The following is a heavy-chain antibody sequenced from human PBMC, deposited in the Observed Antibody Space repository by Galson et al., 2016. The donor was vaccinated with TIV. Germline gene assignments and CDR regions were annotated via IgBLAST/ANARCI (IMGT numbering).Heavy chain of an antibody. V-gene: IGHV5-51*01. CDR1: GYTFTNYW. Sequence: QSGAEVKEPEESLKISCKASGYTFTNYWIGWVRQMPGKGLEWMGIVYPDDSDTKYSPSFQGQVTLSADKSINTAYLQWTSLKASDTAIYYCVRHKGGYNFGFSLDNWGQGTLVTVSS. CDR3: VRHKGGYNFGFSLDN. CDR2: VYPDDSDT. D-gene: IGHD5-18*01. J-gene: IGHJ4*02.